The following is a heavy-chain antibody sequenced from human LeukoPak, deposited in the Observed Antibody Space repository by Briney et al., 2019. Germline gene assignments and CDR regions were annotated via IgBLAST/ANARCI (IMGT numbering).Heavy chain of an antibody. J-gene: IGHJ4*02. V-gene: IGHV3-23*01. CDR3: AGGGTMTPGY. Sequence: PGGSLRLSCAASGFTFSSYSMNWVRQAPGKGLECISGFSGSGGSTYYADSVKGRFTISRDNSKNTLYLQMNSLRAEDTAVYYCAGGGTMTPGYWGQGTLVTVSS. CDR1: GFTFSSYS. D-gene: IGHD3-16*01. CDR2: FSGSGGST.